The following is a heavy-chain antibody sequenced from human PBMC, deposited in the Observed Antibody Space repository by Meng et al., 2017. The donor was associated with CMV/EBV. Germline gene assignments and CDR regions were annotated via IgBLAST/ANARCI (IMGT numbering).Heavy chain of an antibody. CDR1: GFTFSSYG. D-gene: IGHD2-2*01. CDR2: IRYDGSNK. J-gene: IGHJ4*02. CDR3: AKDGRADIVVVPAAIDY. V-gene: IGHV3-30*02. Sequence: GESLKISCAASGFTFSSYGMHWVRQAPGKGLEWVAFIRYDGSNKYYADSVKGRFTISRDNSKKTLYLQMNSLRAEDTAVYYCAKDGRADIVVVPAAIDYWGQGTLVTVSS.